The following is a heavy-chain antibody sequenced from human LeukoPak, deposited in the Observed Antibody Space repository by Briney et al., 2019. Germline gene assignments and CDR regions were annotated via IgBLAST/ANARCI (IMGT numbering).Heavy chain of an antibody. J-gene: IGHJ3*02. D-gene: IGHD1-26*01. CDR3: ARPVSAGATTDAFDI. CDR1: GYSISSGYY. V-gene: IGHV4-38-2*01. CDR2: IYHSGST. Sequence: PSETLSLTCAASGYSISSGYYWGWIRQPPGKGLEWIGSIYHSGSTYYNPSLKSRVTISVNTSKNQFSLKLSSVTAADTAVYYCARPVSAGATTDAFDIWGQGTMVTVSS.